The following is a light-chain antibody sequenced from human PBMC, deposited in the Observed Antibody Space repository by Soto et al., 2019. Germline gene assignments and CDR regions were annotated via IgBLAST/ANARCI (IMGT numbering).Light chain of an antibody. CDR2: EVS. CDR3: NSYAGSNVYV. CDR1: SSDVGGYNY. J-gene: IGLJ1*01. Sequence: QSALTKPPSASGSPGQAGTISCTGTSSDVGGYNYVSWYQQHPGKAPKLMIYEVSKRPSGVPDRFSGSKSGNTASLTVSGLQAEDEADYYCNSYAGSNVYVFGTGTKLTVL. V-gene: IGLV2-8*01.